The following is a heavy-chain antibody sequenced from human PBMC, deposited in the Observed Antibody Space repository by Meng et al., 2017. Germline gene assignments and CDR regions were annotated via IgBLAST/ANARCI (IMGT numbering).Heavy chain of an antibody. V-gene: IGHV3-48*03. Sequence: GGSLRLSCAASGFTFSSYEMNWVRQAPGKGLEWVSYISSSGSTIYYADSVKGRFTISRDNAKNSLYLQMNSLRAEDTAVYYCASFRVGATKGGTFDYWGQGTLVTVS. CDR2: ISSSGSTI. D-gene: IGHD1-26*01. J-gene: IGHJ4*02. CDR1: GFTFSSYE. CDR3: ASFRVGATKGGTFDY.